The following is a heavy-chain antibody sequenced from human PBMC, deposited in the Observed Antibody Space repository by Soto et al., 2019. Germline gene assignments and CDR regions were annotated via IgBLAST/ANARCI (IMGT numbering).Heavy chain of an antibody. CDR3: ARAVVVAATPNRSYYYYGMDV. Sequence: PSETLSLTCTVSGGSISSGGYYWSWIRQHPGKGLEWIGYIYYSGSTYYNPSLKSRVTISVDTSKNQFSLKLSSVTAADTAVYYCARAVVVAATPNRSYYYYGMDVWGQGTTVTVSS. CDR1: GGSISSGGYY. CDR2: IYYSGST. D-gene: IGHD2-15*01. V-gene: IGHV4-31*03. J-gene: IGHJ6*02.